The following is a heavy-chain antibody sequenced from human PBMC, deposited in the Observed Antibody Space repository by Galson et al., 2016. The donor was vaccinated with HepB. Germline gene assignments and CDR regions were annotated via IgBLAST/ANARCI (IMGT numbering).Heavy chain of an antibody. Sequence: SETLSLTCAVSGGSASSGNSWTWVRQPPGKGLEWIGEISHGVNTNYNPSLKSRVTISVDTSRNQFSLRLASVTAADTAVYYCARGGCAGGSCYWWTYWGQGTLVTVSS. CDR1: GGSASSGNS. CDR3: ARGGCAGGSCYWWTY. D-gene: IGHD2-15*01. CDR2: ISHGVNT. J-gene: IGHJ4*02. V-gene: IGHV4-4*02.